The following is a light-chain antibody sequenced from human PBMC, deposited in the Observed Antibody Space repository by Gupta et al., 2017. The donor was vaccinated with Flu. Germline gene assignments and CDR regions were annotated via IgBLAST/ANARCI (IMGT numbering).Light chain of an antibody. CDR1: QSISSY. J-gene: IGKJ2*01. V-gene: IGKV1-39*01. CDR3: QQSDSNLMYN. Sequence: DIQMTQSPSSLSASVGDRVTITCRASQSISSYLNWYQQKPGKAPKLLIYAASSLQSGVPSRFSGSGYGTDFTLTISSRQPEDFAAYYCQQSDSNLMYNFGQGTKMEIK. CDR2: AAS.